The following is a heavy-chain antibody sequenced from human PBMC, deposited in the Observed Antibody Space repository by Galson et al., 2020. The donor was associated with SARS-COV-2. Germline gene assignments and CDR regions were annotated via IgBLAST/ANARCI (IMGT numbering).Heavy chain of an antibody. CDR1: GGSFSGYY. D-gene: IGHD2-21*02. CDR2: INSSGST. Sequence: SETLSLTCAVYGGSFSGYYWSWIRQPPGKGLEWIGEINSSGSTNSNPTPKSRVTISVDTSKNHFSLKLSSVTAADTAVYYWAREEYFFLVVTAARVCYFDYWGRGTLATVSS. J-gene: IGHJ4*02. V-gene: IGHV4-34*01. CDR3: AREEYFFLVVTAARVCYFDY.